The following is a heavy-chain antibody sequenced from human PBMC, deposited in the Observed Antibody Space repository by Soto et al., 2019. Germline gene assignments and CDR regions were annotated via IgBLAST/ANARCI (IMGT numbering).Heavy chain of an antibody. J-gene: IGHJ4*02. V-gene: IGHV3-21*01. CDR3: ARETYCSSTSCYLDY. Sequence: GGSLRLSCAAPGFTFNTYTLAWVRQAPGRGLEWVSSVSSSSIYIHYGDSVKGRFTISRDNAQNSVYLQMDSLRADDTAVYYCARETYCSSTSCYLDYWGRGTLVTVSS. CDR2: VSSSSIYI. CDR1: GFTFNTYT. D-gene: IGHD2-2*01.